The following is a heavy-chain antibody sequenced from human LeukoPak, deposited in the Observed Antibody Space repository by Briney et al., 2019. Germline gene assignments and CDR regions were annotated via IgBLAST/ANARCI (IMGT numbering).Heavy chain of an antibody. CDR1: GFTFSNAW. V-gene: IGHV3-15*01. CDR2: IKSKTDGGTT. D-gene: IGHD6-19*01. CDR3: TTDACSSGWYFNY. Sequence: GGSLRLSCAASGFTFSNAWMSWVRQAPGKGLEWVGRIKSKTDGGTTDYAAPVKGRFTISRDDSKNTLYLQMNSLKTEDTAVYYCTTDACSSGWYFNYWGQGTLVTVSS. J-gene: IGHJ4*02.